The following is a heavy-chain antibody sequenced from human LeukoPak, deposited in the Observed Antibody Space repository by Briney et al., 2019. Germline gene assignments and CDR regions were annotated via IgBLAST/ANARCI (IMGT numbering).Heavy chain of an antibody. D-gene: IGHD1-1*01. J-gene: IGHJ4*02. CDR2: INTDGSST. V-gene: IGHV3-74*01. Sequence: PGGSLRLSCAASGFTFSSYWMHWVRQAPGKGLVWVSQINTDGSSTTYADSVKGRFTISRDNSKNTLYLQMNSLRAEDTAVYYCAKDWNDFDYWGQGTLVTVSS. CDR1: GFTFSSYW. CDR3: AKDWNDFDY.